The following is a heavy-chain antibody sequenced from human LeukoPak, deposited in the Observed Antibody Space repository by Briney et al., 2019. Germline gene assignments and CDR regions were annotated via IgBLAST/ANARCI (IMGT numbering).Heavy chain of an antibody. CDR2: ISGYNGKT. V-gene: IGHV1-18*01. CDR1: GYTFNTYG. J-gene: IGHJ4*02. Sequence: ASVKVSCKASGYTFNTYGITWVRQAPGQGLEWMGWISGYNGKTKYAQKLQDRVTMTTDTSTTTAYMELRSLTSDDTAVYYCARREQWLVGDDYWGQGTLVTVFS. D-gene: IGHD6-19*01. CDR3: ARREQWLVGDDY.